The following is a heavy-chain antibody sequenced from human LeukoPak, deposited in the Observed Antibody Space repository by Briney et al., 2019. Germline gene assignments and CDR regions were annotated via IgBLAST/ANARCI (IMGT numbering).Heavy chain of an antibody. V-gene: IGHV3-23*01. CDR3: GKPTVGYSSGQKPAWPVDY. CDR2: IFGSGGSP. Sequence: GGSLRLSYEASGFTFGSHAMYWVRQAPGKGLEWVAGIFGSGGSPHYADPVKGRFTISRDNSRNTVYLQINSLRAEDTAVYYCGKPTVGYSSGQKPAWPVDYWGQGTLVTVSS. D-gene: IGHD5-18*01. CDR1: GFTFGSHA. J-gene: IGHJ4*02.